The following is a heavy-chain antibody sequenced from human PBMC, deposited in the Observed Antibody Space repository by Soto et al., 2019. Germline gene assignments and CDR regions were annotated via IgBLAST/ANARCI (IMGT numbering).Heavy chain of an antibody. J-gene: IGHJ6*02. CDR1: GGSFSGYY. CDR3: AIPAGSTVTTVHYYYGMDV. Sequence: SETLSLTCAVYGGSFSGYYWSWIRQPPGKGLEWIGEINHSGSTNYNPSLKSRVTISVDTSKNQFSLKLSSVTAADTAVYYCAIPAGSTVTTVHYYYGMDVWGQGTTVTVSS. D-gene: IGHD4-17*01. CDR2: INHSGST. V-gene: IGHV4-34*01.